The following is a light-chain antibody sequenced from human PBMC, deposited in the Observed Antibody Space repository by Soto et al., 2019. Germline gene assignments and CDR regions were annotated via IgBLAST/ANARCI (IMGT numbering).Light chain of an antibody. J-gene: IGKJ2*01. CDR2: GAS. CDR3: QQYNNWPHT. Sequence: EIVMTQSSATLSVSPGERATLSCRASQSVSSNLAWYQQKPGQAPRLLIYGASTRATGIPARFSGSGSGTELTLTISSQQSEDFAVYDCQQYNNWPHTFGQGTKLEIK. V-gene: IGKV3-15*01. CDR1: QSVSSN.